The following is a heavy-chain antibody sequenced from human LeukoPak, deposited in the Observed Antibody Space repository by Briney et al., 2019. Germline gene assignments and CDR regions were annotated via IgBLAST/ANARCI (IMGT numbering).Heavy chain of an antibody. J-gene: IGHJ4*02. CDR1: GGSISSYY. Sequence: SETLSLTCTVSGGSISSYYWSWIRQPPGKGLEWIGYIYYSGSTNYNPSLKSRVTISVDTSKNQFSLKLSSVTATDTCVYYCPRQRFLEWYFDYWGQGTLVTVSS. D-gene: IGHD3-3*01. CDR2: IYYSGST. CDR3: PRQRFLEWYFDY. V-gene: IGHV4-59*08.